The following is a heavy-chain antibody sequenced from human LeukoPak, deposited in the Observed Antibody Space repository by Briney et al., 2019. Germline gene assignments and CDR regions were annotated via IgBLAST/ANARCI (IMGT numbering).Heavy chain of an antibody. J-gene: IGHJ4*02. CDR3: ARDLVRKATVTTNLDY. Sequence: PGGSLRLSCAASGFTFSSYGMSWVRQAPGKGLEWVAVISYDGSNKYYADSVKGRFTISRDNSKNTLYLQMNSLRAEDTAVYYCARDLVRKATVTTNLDYWGQGTLVTVSS. CDR1: GFTFSSYG. V-gene: IGHV3-30*04. D-gene: IGHD4-17*01. CDR2: ISYDGSNK.